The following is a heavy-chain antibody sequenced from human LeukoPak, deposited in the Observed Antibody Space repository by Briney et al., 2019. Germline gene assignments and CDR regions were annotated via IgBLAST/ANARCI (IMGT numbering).Heavy chain of an antibody. D-gene: IGHD3-16*01. Sequence: GGSLRLSCAASGFAFNSYWMHWVRQAPGKGLEWVAVIWYDGSNKYYADSVRGRFTISRDNSKNTLYLQMNNLRAEDTGVYYCARDDGAGGPFDYWGQGTLVTVSS. J-gene: IGHJ4*02. CDR2: IWYDGSNK. V-gene: IGHV3-33*08. CDR3: ARDDGAGGPFDY. CDR1: GFAFNSYW.